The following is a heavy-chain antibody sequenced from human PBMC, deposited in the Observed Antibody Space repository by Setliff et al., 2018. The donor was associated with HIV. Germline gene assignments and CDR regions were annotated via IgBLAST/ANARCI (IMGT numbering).Heavy chain of an antibody. CDR1: GGSISSSSYY. Sequence: SSETLSLTCTVSGGSISSSSYYLSWIRQLPGKGLEWIGYIYYSGSTYYNPSLKSRVSISLDTSKNHYSLNLTSVTAADTAVYYCARASWDYYDSSLLGGSFDPCCQGTLFTVSS. CDR3: ARASWDYYDSSLLGGSFDP. J-gene: IGHJ5*02. D-gene: IGHD3-22*01. CDR2: IYYSGST. V-gene: IGHV4-31*03.